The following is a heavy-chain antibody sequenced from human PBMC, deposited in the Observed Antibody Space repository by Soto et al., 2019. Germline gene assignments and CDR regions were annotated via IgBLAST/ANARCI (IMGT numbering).Heavy chain of an antibody. V-gene: IGHV4-34*01. Sequence: PSETLSLTCAVYGGSFSDHHWTWIRQPPGKGLEWIGEIIHSGSANYNPSLESRVTISIVTSNNQFSLKLNSVTAADTAVYYCARGARLWSEFWSGGTHSYSSYCGLDVWGQGTTVTVSS. J-gene: IGHJ6*02. CDR1: GGSFSDHH. CDR3: ARGARLWSEFWSGGTHSYSSYCGLDV. D-gene: IGHD3-3*01. CDR2: IIHSGSA.